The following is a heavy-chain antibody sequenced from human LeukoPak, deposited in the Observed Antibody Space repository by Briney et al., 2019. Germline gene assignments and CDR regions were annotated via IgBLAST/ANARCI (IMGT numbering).Heavy chain of an antibody. J-gene: IGHJ4*02. CDR1: GFTVSSNY. CDR2: IYSGGST. D-gene: IGHD2-21*01. V-gene: IGHV3-66*01. CDR3: VRDGVSTIPLDY. Sequence: GGSLRLSCAASGFTVSSNYMSWVRQAPGKGLEWVSVIYSGGSTYYADSVEGRFTISRDNAKNTLYLQMNSLRAEDTAVYYCVRDGVSTIPLDYWGQGSLVTVSS.